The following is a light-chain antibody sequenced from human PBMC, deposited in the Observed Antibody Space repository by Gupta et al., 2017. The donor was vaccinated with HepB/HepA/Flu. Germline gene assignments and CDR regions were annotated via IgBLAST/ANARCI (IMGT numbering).Light chain of an antibody. CDR2: GAS. V-gene: IGKV3-20*01. Sequence: EIVLTQFPGALSLSPGERATLSGRASQSVTSSYLAWYQQKPGQAPRLLIYGASSRATGIPDRFSGSGSGTDFTLTISRLEPEDFAVYYCQQYGNSPLTFGGGTKVEIK. CDR3: QQYGNSPLT. CDR1: QSVTSSY. J-gene: IGKJ4*01.